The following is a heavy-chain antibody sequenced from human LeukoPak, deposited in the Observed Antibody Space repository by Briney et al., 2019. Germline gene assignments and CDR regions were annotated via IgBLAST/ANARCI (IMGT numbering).Heavy chain of an antibody. V-gene: IGHV4-39*01. CDR3: ARLVGETAMVYDAFDI. Sequence: SETLSLTCTVSGGSISRSSYYWGWIRQPPGKGLEWIGSIYYSGYTYYNPSLKSRVTISVDTSKSQFSLKLSSVTAADTAVYYCARLVGETAMVYDAFDIWGQGTMVTVSS. CDR2: IYYSGYT. D-gene: IGHD5-18*01. J-gene: IGHJ3*02. CDR1: GGSISRSSYY.